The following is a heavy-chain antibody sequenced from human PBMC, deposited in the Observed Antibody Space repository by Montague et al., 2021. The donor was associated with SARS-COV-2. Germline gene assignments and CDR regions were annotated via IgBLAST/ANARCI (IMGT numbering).Heavy chain of an antibody. D-gene: IGHD4-17*01. CDR3: ARGRTVTTFYYYYGMDV. J-gene: IGHJ6*02. V-gene: IGHV4-34*01. CDR1: GGSFSGYY. CDR2: IYNSGST. Sequence: SETLSLTCAVYGGSFSGYYWSWIRQPPGKGLGWIGEIYNSGSTNYNPSLKSRVTISVDTSKNQFSLKLSSVTAADTAVYYCARGRTVTTFYYYYGMDVWGQGTTVTVSS.